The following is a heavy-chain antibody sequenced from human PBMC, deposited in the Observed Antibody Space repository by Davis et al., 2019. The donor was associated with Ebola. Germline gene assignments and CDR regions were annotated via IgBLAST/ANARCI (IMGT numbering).Heavy chain of an antibody. J-gene: IGHJ4*02. CDR2: IIPILDIT. V-gene: IGHV1-69*10. CDR1: GYTFTNHG. CDR3: ARETGYYGSDYFDY. D-gene: IGHD1-26*01. Sequence: AASVKVSCKASGYTFTNHGMNWMRQAPGQGLEWMGRIIPILDITDLPQRFQGRVTITADKSTSTAYMELSSLRSDDTAVYYCARETGYYGSDYFDYWGQGTLVTVSS.